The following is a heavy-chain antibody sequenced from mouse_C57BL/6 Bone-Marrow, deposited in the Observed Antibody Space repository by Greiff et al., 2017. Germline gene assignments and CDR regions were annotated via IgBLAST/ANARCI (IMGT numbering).Heavy chain of an antibody. CDR3: ARPYYGNYWYFDV. D-gene: IGHD2-10*01. Sequence: QVQLQQPGAELVKPGASVKMSCKASGYTFTSYWITWVKQRPGQGLEWLGDIYPGSGSTNYNEKFKSKATLTVDTSASTAYMQLSSLTSEGSAVYYCARPYYGNYWYFDVGGTGTTVTVSA. CDR2: IYPGSGST. J-gene: IGHJ1*03. V-gene: IGHV1-55*01. CDR1: GYTFTSYW.